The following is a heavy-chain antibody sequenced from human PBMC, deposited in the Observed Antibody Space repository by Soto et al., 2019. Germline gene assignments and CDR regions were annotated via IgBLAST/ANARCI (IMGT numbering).Heavy chain of an antibody. J-gene: IGHJ4*02. D-gene: IGHD3-22*01. CDR2: ISGRSTYI. V-gene: IGHV3-21*01. CDR3: ASESDYYHFEY. Sequence: GGSLRLSCEVSGLTFSRYSINWVRQAPGKGLEWVSSISGRSTYIHYAGSVKGRFSISRDDAKNSVRLQMDSLRVDDTAIYYCASESDYYHFEYWGQGTRVTVSS. CDR1: GLTFSRYS.